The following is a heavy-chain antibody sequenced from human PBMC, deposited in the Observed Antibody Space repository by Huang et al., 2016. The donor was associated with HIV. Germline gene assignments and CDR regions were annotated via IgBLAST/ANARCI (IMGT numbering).Heavy chain of an antibody. J-gene: IGHJ4*02. V-gene: IGHV4-34*01. CDR2: INHSGRT. D-gene: IGHD3-16*01. CDR1: GGSFSGHN. CDR3: ARGRGDARGFLGLDF. Sequence: QVQLHQWGAGLLKPSETLSLTCAVYGGSFSGHNWTWIRQTPGKGLEWIGEINHSGRTNYSPSLKRRVTISLDTSKNQFSLRLRSVTAADTAVYYCARGRGDARGFLGLDFWGQGTLVTVSS.